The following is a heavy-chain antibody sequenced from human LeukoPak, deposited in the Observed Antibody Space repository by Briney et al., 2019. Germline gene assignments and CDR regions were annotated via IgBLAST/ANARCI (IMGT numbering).Heavy chain of an antibody. D-gene: IGHD5-18*01. CDR1: GFTFSSYG. CDR2: ISYDGSNK. Sequence: GGSLRLSCAASGFTFSSYGMHWVRQAPGKGLEWVAVISYDGSNKYYADSVKGRFTISRDNSKNTLYLQMNSLRAEDTAVYYCVDEELWLCWGQGTLVTVSS. V-gene: IGHV3-30*18. CDR3: VDEELWLC. J-gene: IGHJ4*02.